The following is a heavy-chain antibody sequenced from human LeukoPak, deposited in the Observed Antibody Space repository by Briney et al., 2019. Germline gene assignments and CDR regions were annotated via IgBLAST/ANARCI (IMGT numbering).Heavy chain of an antibody. CDR3: ARVGYSSGWYFDY. V-gene: IGHV3-21*01. CDR1: GFTFSTYS. CDR2: ISSTSSYI. Sequence: GGSLTLSCAASGFTFSTYSMNWVRQAPGKGLEWVSSISSTSSYIYYADSVKGRFTISRDNAQKSLYLQMNSLRAEDTAVYYCARVGYSSGWYFDYWGQGTLDPVSS. D-gene: IGHD6-19*01. J-gene: IGHJ4*02.